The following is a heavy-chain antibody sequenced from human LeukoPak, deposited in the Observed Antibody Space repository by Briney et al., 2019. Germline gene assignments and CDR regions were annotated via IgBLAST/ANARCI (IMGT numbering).Heavy chain of an antibody. Sequence: SVKVSCKASGGTFSSYAISWVRQAPGQGLEWMGRIIPILGIANYAQKFQGRVTITADKSTSTAYMELSSLRSEDTAVYYCARDLPFLEWLSNYYYYGMDVWGQGTTVTVSS. D-gene: IGHD3-3*01. V-gene: IGHV1-69*04. CDR1: GGTFSSYA. CDR2: IIPILGIA. J-gene: IGHJ6*02. CDR3: ARDLPFLEWLSNYYYYGMDV.